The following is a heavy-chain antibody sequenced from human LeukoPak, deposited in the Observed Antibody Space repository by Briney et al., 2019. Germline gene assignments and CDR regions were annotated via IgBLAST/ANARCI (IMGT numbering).Heavy chain of an antibody. Sequence: GESLKISCKGSGYSFTSYWNGWVRQMPGKGLEWMGIIYPGDSDTRYSPSFQGQVTISADKSISTAYLQWSSLKASDTAMYYCASFSYYDSSGFDYWGQGTLVTVSS. CDR1: GYSFTSYW. V-gene: IGHV5-51*01. D-gene: IGHD3-22*01. CDR3: ASFSYYDSSGFDY. J-gene: IGHJ4*02. CDR2: IYPGDSDT.